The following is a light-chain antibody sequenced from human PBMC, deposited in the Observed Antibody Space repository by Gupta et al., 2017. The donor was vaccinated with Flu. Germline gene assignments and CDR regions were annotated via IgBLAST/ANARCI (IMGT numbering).Light chain of an antibody. J-gene: IGLJ1*01. CDR2: EVS. Sequence: QSALTQPASVSGSPGHSITISCTGSSSDVGGYNYVSWYQQHPGKAPKLMIYEVSNRPSGVSNRFSGSKSGNTASLTISGLQAEDEDDYYCSSYTSSSTLVVFGTGTKVTAL. CDR3: SSYTSSSTLVV. CDR1: SSDVGGYNY. V-gene: IGLV2-14*01.